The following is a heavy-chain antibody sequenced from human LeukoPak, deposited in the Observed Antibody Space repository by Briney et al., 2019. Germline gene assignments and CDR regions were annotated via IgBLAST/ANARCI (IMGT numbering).Heavy chain of an antibody. D-gene: IGHD6-19*01. CDR1: GYSISSGYY. V-gene: IGHV4-38-2*01. CDR3: ARARAVAGPYYFDY. Sequence: PSETLSLTCAVSGYSISSGYYWGWIRQPPGKGLEWIGSIYHSGSTYYNPSLKSRVTISVDTSKNQFSLKLSSVTAADTAVYYCARARAVAGPYYFDYWGQGTLVTVSS. J-gene: IGHJ4*02. CDR2: IYHSGST.